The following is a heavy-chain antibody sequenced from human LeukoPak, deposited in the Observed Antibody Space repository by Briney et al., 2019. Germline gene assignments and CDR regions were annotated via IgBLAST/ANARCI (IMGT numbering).Heavy chain of an antibody. Sequence: KSSQTLSLTCTVSGGSISSGSYYWGWIRQPPGKGLEWIGDIYYSGSTYYNPALKSRVSMSIDTSKNQFSLELRSVAAADTALYYCARRRYYDSTGYLEWGQGTLVTVTS. CDR2: IYYSGST. CDR3: ARRRYYDSTGYLE. D-gene: IGHD3-22*01. CDR1: GGSISSGSYY. V-gene: IGHV4-39*01. J-gene: IGHJ1*01.